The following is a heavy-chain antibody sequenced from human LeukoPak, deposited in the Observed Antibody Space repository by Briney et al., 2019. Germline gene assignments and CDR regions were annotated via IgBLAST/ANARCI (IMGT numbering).Heavy chain of an antibody. D-gene: IGHD3-10*01. CDR3: ARDLGLRGDTNWFDP. CDR1: AYTFNSYL. J-gene: IGHJ5*02. Sequence: ASVKVSCKASAYTFNSYLVHLVRQAPGQGLEWMGIIYPSGGSTSYAQKFQGRVIMTRDTSTSTVYMELSSLRSEETAVYYCARDLGLRGDTNWFDPWGQGTLVTVSS. CDR2: IYPSGGST. V-gene: IGHV1-46*02.